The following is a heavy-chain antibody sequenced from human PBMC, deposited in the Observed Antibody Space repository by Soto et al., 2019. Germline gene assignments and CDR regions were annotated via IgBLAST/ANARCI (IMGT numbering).Heavy chain of an antibody. D-gene: IGHD2-2*02. J-gene: IGHJ5*02. CDR2: IYYSGST. CDR3: ARDYCSSTSCYNNWFDP. V-gene: IGHV4-59*01. Sequence: PSETLSLTCTVSGGSISSYYWSWIRQPPGKGLEWIGYIYYSGSTNYNPSLKSRVTISVDTSKNQFSLKLSSVTAADTAVYYCARDYCSSTSCYNNWFDPWGQGTLVTVSS. CDR1: GGSISSYY.